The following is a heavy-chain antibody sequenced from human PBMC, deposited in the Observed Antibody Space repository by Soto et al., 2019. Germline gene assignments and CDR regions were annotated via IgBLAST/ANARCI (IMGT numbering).Heavy chain of an antibody. D-gene: IGHD2-2*01. CDR2: ISVYNGNT. CDR1: GYTFCGYV. J-gene: IGHJ6*02. V-gene: IGHV1-18*04. CDR3: SRGVAAADYYYAMDV. Sequence: VKVSWKASGYTFCGYVVSWGGQDTGQGLEWMGWISVYNGNTKYAQKLQGRVTMTTDTSTSTAFMELRSLRSDDTAVYYCSRGVAAADYYYAMDVWGQGTTVTAP.